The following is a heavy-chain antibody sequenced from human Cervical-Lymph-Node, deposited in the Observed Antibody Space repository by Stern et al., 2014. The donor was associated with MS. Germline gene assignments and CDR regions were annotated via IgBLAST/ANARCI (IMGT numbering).Heavy chain of an antibody. D-gene: IGHD3/OR15-3a*01. V-gene: IGHV4-4*02. CDR1: GDSISSTTW. CDR2: IHHSGIT. CDR3: ARWRGTGLFDY. J-gene: IGHJ4*02. Sequence: VQLEESGPGLVKPSGTLSLTCAVSGDSISSTTWWTWVRQSPGKGLEWIGKIHHSGITDYSPSLKSRVTMSLDTSENQFSLRLNSVTAADTAMYFCARWRGTGLFDYWGQGAQVTVSS.